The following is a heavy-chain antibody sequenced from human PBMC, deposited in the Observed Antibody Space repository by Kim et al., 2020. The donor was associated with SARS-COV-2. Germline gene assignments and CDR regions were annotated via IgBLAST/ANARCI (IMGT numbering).Heavy chain of an antibody. Sequence: GGSLRLSCAASGFTFSSYAMHWVRQAPGKGLEWVAVIWYDGSNKYYADSVKGRFTISRDNSKNTLYLQMNSLRAEDTAEYYCAKLGGEYYFDYWGQGTLVTVSS. CDR1: GFTFSSYA. CDR2: IWYDGSNK. V-gene: IGHV3-33*06. CDR3: AKLGGEYYFDY. J-gene: IGHJ4*02.